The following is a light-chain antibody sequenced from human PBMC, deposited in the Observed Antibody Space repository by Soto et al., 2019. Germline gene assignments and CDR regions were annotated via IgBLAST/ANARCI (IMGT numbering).Light chain of an antibody. CDR3: QQYNNWPYT. CDR2: GAS. V-gene: IGKV3-15*01. J-gene: IGKJ2*01. CDR1: QSVSSN. Sequence: EIVMTQSPATLSVSPGERATLSCRVSQSVSSNLAWYQQKPCQAPRLLIYGASTRATGIPATFSGSGSGTEATLTISSLQSEDFAVYYCQQYNNWPYTFGQGTKLEIK.